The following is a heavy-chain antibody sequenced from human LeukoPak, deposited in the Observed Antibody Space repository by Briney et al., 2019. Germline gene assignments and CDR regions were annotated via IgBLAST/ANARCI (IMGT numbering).Heavy chain of an antibody. CDR2: IKQDGSEK. J-gene: IGHJ3*02. Sequence: PGGSLRLSCAASGFTFSSYWMSWVRQAPGKGLEWVANIKQDGSEKYYVDSVKARFTISRDNAKNSLYLQMNSLRAEDTAVYYCASQPYSSSRLYAFDIWGQGTMVTVSS. CDR3: ASQPYSSSRLYAFDI. V-gene: IGHV3-7*05. D-gene: IGHD6-13*01. CDR1: GFTFSSYW.